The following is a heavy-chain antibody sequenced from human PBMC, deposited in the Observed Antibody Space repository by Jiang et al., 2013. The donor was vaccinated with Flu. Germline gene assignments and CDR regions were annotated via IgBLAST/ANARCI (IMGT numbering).Heavy chain of an antibody. CDR2: MYYGGST. V-gene: IGHV4-39*01. CDR3: ACGVLVIALDY. J-gene: IGHJ4*02. D-gene: IGHD3-22*01. Sequence: PGLVKPSETLSLTCTVSVGSISSNSYYWGWIRQPPGKGLEWIGSMYYGGSTYNNPSLKSRVTISVDTSKSQFSLQLSSVTAADTAVYYCACGVLVIALDYWGQGTLVTVSS. CDR1: VGSISSNSYY.